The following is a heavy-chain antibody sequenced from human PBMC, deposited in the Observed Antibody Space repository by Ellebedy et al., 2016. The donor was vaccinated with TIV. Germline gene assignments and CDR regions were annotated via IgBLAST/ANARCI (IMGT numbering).Heavy chain of an antibody. J-gene: IGHJ6*02. CDR3: VRGPVKRTVADESFYTGLDV. V-gene: IGHV4-39*07. D-gene: IGHD1-14*01. CDR2: IEQGKTTTF. Sequence: SETLSLXXTVSGGSVTSGSSYWGWIRQPPGRGLEWIGQIEQGKTTTFTYNPSFKGRVTMSQVTSENQFSLKLRSVTAADTAVYYCVRGPVKRTVADESFYTGLDVWGRGTTVTVS. CDR1: GGSVTSGSSY.